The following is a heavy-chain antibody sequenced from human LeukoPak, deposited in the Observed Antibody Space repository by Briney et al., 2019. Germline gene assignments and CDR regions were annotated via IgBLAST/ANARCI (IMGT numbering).Heavy chain of an antibody. D-gene: IGHD4-23*01. J-gene: IGHJ4*02. Sequence: TGGSLRLSCAASGFTFSSYAMSWVRQAPGKGLEWVSAISGSGGSTYYADSVKGRFTISRDNSKNTLYLQMNSLRADDTAVFYCARGGSTVVAPYYWGQGTLVTVSS. CDR1: GFTFSSYA. V-gene: IGHV3-23*01. CDR2: ISGSGGST. CDR3: ARGGSTVVAPYY.